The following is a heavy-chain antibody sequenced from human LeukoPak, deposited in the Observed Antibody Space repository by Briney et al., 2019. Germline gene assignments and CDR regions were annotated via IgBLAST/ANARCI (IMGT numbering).Heavy chain of an antibody. Sequence: GASVKVSCKASGYTFTSYGISWVRQAPGQGLEWMGWISAHNGNTNYAQKLQGRVTMTTDTSTSTAYMELRSLRSDDTAVYYCARDSGYSSSWYSYFDYWGQGTLVTVSS. J-gene: IGHJ4*02. CDR1: GYTFTSYG. CDR3: ARDSGYSSSWYSYFDY. D-gene: IGHD6-13*01. V-gene: IGHV1-18*01. CDR2: ISAHNGNT.